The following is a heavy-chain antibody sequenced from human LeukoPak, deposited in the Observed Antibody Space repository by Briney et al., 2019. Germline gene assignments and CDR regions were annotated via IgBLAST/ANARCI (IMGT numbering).Heavy chain of an antibody. J-gene: IGHJ6*02. CDR3: ARGVNSWWWWVPNYYYGMDV. V-gene: IGHV1-46*01. Sequence: ASLKLSCKASGYTFTGNYIHWVRQAPGQGLEWMGVINPSDGRSTYAQNFQGRVTMTRDTSTSTLYMELSSLRSEDTAVYYCARGVNSWWWWVPNYYYGMDVWGQGTTVTVSS. D-gene: IGHD2-21*01. CDR2: INPSDGRS. CDR1: GYTFTGNY.